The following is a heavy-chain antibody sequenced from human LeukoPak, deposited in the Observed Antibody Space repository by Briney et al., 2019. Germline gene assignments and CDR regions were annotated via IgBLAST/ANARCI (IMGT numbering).Heavy chain of an antibody. J-gene: IGHJ4*02. D-gene: IGHD1-26*01. V-gene: IGHV1-3*01. CDR3: ARDEVGATSDY. CDR1: GYTFTTYA. Sequence: ASVKVSCKASGYTFTTYAMHWVRQAPGQRLEWMGWINAGNGNTKYSQKFQGRVTITSDTSTSTAYMELRSLRSDDTAVYYCARDEVGATSDYWGQGTLVTVSS. CDR2: INAGNGNT.